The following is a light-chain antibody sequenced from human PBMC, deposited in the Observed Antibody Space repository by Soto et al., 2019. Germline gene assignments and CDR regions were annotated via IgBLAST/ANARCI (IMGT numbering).Light chain of an antibody. CDR3: SSYAGSNRRV. Sequence: QSGLEEPPTGAGAPGQSVSISCTGSSSDVGCSNSSSWYQQHPGKAPNLMIYAVSNRPSVVPDRFSGSKSGTTASLTVSGLQAVDEADYYCSSYAGSNRRVFATGTKVTVL. J-gene: IGLJ1*01. CDR1: SSDVGCSNS. CDR2: AVS. V-gene: IGLV2-8*01.